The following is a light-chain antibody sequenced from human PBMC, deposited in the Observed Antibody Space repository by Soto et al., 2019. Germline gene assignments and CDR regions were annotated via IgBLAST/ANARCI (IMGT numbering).Light chain of an antibody. CDR1: QSVSSSY. V-gene: IGKV3-20*01. J-gene: IGKJ5*01. Sequence: EIVLTQSPGTLSLSPGERATLSCRASQSVSSSYLAWYQQKPGQAPRLLIYGASSRATGIPDRFSGSGSGTDFTLTINRLEPEDFAFYYCQQYGSSLITFGQGTRLEIK. CDR2: GAS. CDR3: QQYGSSLIT.